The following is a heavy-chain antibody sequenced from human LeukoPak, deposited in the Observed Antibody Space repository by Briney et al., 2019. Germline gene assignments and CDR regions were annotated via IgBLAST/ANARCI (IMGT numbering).Heavy chain of an antibody. D-gene: IGHD2-15*01. CDR2: IRYDGSNK. V-gene: IGHV3-30*02. Sequence: GSLRLSCSASGFTFSSYGMHWVRQAPGKGLEWVAFIRYDGSNKYYADSVKGRFTISRDNSKNTLYLQMNSLRAEDTAVYYCAKAGYCSGGSCYAVSSWGQGTLVTVSS. J-gene: IGHJ5*02. CDR3: AKAGYCSGGSCYAVSS. CDR1: GFTFSSYG.